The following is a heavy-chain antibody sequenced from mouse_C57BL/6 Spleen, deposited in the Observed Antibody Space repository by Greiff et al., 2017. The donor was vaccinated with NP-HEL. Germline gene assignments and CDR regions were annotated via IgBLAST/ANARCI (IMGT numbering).Heavy chain of an antibody. CDR1: GYTFTSYW. CDR2: IDPSDSET. J-gene: IGHJ4*01. V-gene: IGHV1-52*01. Sequence: QVQLQQPGAELVRPGSSVKLSCKASGYTFTSYWMHWVKQRPIQGLEWIGNIDPSDSETHYNQKFKDKATLSVDKSSSTAYMQLSSLTSEDSAVYYCARVPYYYGRGFYAMDYWGQGTSVTVSS. D-gene: IGHD1-1*01. CDR3: ARVPYYYGRGFYAMDY.